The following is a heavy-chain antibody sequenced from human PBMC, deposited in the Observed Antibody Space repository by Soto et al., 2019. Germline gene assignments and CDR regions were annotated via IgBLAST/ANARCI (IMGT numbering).Heavy chain of an antibody. CDR2: IKSKTDGGTT. CDR3: TTDLPWSYGALGY. V-gene: IGHV3-15*01. CDR1: GFTFDNAW. J-gene: IGHJ4*02. Sequence: EVQLVESGGGLVKPGGSLRLSCAASGFTFDNAWMTWVRQAPGMGLEWVGRIKSKTDGGTTDYASPVKGRFTISRDDSKNTLYLQMNSLKTEDTAMYYCTTDLPWSYGALGYWGQGTLVTVS. D-gene: IGHD1-26*01.